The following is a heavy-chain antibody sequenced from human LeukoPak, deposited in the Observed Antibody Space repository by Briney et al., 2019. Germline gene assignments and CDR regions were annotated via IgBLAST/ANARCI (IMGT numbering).Heavy chain of an antibody. V-gene: IGHV3-23*01. D-gene: IGHD2-15*01. CDR1: GFTFSSYG. CDR3: AKNGDRGAYCTGGTCYPYFYYYMDV. Sequence: PGGSLRLSCAASGFTFSSYGMSWVRQAPGKGLEWVSAISGSGSSTYYAASVKGRFTISRDNSKNTLYLQMNSLRAEDTAVYYCAKNGDRGAYCTGGTCYPYFYYYMDVWGKGTTVTI. J-gene: IGHJ6*03. CDR2: ISGSGSST.